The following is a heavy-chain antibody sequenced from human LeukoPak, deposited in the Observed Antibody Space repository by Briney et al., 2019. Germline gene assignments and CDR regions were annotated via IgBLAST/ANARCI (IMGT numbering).Heavy chain of an antibody. J-gene: IGHJ4*02. CDR3: ARGLPYDSSGYYFDGFDH. CDR2: IYYSRST. Sequence: SETLSLTCTVSGGSISRGGYYWSWILQHPGKGLEWIGYIYYSRSTYYNPSLKSRVTISVDTSKNQCSLKLNSATAADTAVYYCARGLPYDSSGYYFDGFDHWGQGTLVTVSS. V-gene: IGHV4-31*03. CDR1: GGSISRGGYY. D-gene: IGHD3-22*01.